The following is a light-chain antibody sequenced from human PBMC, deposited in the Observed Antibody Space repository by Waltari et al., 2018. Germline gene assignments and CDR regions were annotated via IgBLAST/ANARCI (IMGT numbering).Light chain of an antibody. CDR2: DDG. J-gene: IGLJ1*01. Sequence: SYELTQPPSVSVALGQTARNTCDGDTIGSKNVKWYQHKPGQAPVLFVYDDGDRPSWIPERFSGSNSGNTAALTISRVDAGDEAEYYCQVWDSGSNHYVFGTVTKVTVL. CDR1: TIGSKN. V-gene: IGLV3-21*02. CDR3: QVWDSGSNHYV.